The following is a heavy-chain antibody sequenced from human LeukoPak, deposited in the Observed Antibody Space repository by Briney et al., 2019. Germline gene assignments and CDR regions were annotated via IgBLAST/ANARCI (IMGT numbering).Heavy chain of an antibody. J-gene: IGHJ4*02. D-gene: IGHD5-18*01. Sequence: SETLSLTCAVSGGSISSGGYSWSWIRHPPGKGLGWIGYIHHSGSTSYNPSLKSRVTISVDRSKNQLSLKLSSVTAADTAVYYCARGAGYSYGLTIIDYWGQGTLVTVSS. CDR3: ARGAGYSYGLTIIDY. V-gene: IGHV4-30-2*01. CDR2: IHHSGST. CDR1: GGSISSGGYS.